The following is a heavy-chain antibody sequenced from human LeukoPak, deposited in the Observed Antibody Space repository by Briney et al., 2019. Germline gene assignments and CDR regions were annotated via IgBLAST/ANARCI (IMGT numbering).Heavy chain of an antibody. CDR2: IFYSGST. CDR3: ARDRSAIGSIDY. Sequence: SETLSLTCTVSGGSVSIYYWSWIRQPPGKGLEWIGYIFYSGSTNYNPSLKSRVTILVDTSKNQFSLKPSSVTAADTAVYYCARDRSAIGSIDYWGQGTLVTVSS. V-gene: IGHV4-59*02. CDR1: GGSVSIYY. D-gene: IGHD3-16*01. J-gene: IGHJ4*02.